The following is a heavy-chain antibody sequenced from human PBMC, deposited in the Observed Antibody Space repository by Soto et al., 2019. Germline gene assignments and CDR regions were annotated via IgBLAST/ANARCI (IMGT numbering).Heavy chain of an antibody. CDR2: ISWNSGNI. J-gene: IGHJ4*02. V-gene: IGHV3-9*01. CDR1: GFTFEDYG. D-gene: IGHD3-22*01. Sequence: QPGGSLRLSCAGSGFTFEDYGMHWVRQGPGKGLEGVAGISWNSGNIHYADSVKGRFTISRDNAMSSLYLQMNSLRAEDTALYYCAKEGSGYYSNYLDYWGQGTLVTVSS. CDR3: AKEGSGYYSNYLDY.